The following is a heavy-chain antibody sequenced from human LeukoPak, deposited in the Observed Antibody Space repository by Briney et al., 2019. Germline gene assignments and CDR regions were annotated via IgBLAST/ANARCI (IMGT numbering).Heavy chain of an antibody. J-gene: IGHJ4*02. CDR2: INPNSGGT. Sequence: ASVKVSCKASGYTFTGYYMHWVRQAPGQGLEWMGWINPNSGGTNYAQKLQGRVTMTRDTSISTAYMELSRLRSDDTAVYYCARGAPITMIKTDQGFLDYWGQGTLVTVSS. CDR1: GYTFTGYY. CDR3: ARGAPITMIKTDQGFLDY. D-gene: IGHD3-22*01. V-gene: IGHV1-2*02.